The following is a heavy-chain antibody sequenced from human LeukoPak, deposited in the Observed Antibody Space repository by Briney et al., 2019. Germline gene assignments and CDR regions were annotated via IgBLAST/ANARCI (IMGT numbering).Heavy chain of an antibody. J-gene: IGHJ4*02. V-gene: IGHV3-74*01. CDR2: INSDGCTT. Sequence: GGSLRLSCAASGFTFSSYWMHWVRQAPGKGLVWVSRINSDGCTTNYADSVKGRFTISRDNAKNTLYLQMNSLRAEDTAVYYCARRSSGSPPYYFDYWGQGTLVTVSS. CDR3: ARRSSGSPPYYFDY. D-gene: IGHD1-26*01. CDR1: GFTFSSYW.